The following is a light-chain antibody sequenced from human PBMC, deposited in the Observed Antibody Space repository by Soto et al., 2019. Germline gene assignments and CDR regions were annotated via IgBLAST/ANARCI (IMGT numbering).Light chain of an antibody. J-gene: IGKJ1*01. CDR1: QTISTW. V-gene: IGKV1-5*03. CDR2: KAS. Sequence: DIQMTQSPSTLSAFVGDKVTITCRASQTISTWLAWYQQKPGKAPKLLIYKASRLESGVPSRFSDSGSGTEFTLTISSLQPDDYAAYFCQQYNDYPWTFGQGTKVEIK. CDR3: QQYNDYPWT.